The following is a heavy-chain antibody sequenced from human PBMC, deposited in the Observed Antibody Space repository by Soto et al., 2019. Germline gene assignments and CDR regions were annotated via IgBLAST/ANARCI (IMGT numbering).Heavy chain of an antibody. J-gene: IGHJ6*02. CDR2: IYPDDSDT. CDR3: ARRGSSLGSMDV. D-gene: IGHD3-10*01. V-gene: IGHV5-51*01. Sequence: PGESLKISCKCSGYSFTTYWIGWVRQMPGKGLEWMGIIYPDDSDTRYSPSFQGQVTIAADKSISTAYLHWSSLKASDTAMYYCARRGSSLGSMDVWGQGTTVTVSS. CDR1: GYSFTTYW.